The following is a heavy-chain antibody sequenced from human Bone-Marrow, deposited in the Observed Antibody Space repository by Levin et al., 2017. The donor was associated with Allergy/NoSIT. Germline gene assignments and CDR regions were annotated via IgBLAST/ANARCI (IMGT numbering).Heavy chain of an antibody. D-gene: IGHD4-17*01. CDR3: AHRQTSGDVATYSFDF. CDR2: IYWDGDK. V-gene: IGHV2-5*02. J-gene: IGHJ3*01. CDR1: GFSLSPSGVG. Sequence: SGPTLVKPTQTLTLTCTFSGFSLSPSGVGVGWIRQPPGKALEWLALIYWDGDKRHSPSLKSRLTISKDTSKNQVVLKMTNMDPVDTAAYYCAHRQTSGDVATYSFDFWGQGTVVTVSS.